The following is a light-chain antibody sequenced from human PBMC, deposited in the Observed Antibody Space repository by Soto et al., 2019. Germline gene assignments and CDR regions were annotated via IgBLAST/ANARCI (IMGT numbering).Light chain of an antibody. CDR3: SSFTSSITYV. CDR2: GVT. CDR1: SSDVGGYDS. V-gene: IGLV2-14*01. Sequence: QSVLTQPACVSVSPGQSITISCTGTSSDVGGYDSVCWYQQHPGKAPKVMIYGVTNRPSGVSDRFSGSKSGNTASLTISGLQAEDEADYYCSSFTSSITYVFGTGTKVTVL. J-gene: IGLJ1*01.